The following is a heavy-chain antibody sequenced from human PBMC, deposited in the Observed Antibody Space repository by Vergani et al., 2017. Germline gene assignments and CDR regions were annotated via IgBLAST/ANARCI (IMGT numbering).Heavy chain of an antibody. J-gene: IGHJ4*02. D-gene: IGHD5-12*01. CDR3: ARWFGGGYDSVDNYFDY. Sequence: QLQLQESGPGLVKPSETLSLTCTVSGGSISSYYWSWIRQPPGKGLEWIGYIYYSGSTNYNPSLKSRVTISVDTSKNQFSLKLSSVTAADTAVYYCARWFGGGYDSVDNYFDYWGQGTLVTVSS. CDR1: GGSISSYY. V-gene: IGHV4-59*12. CDR2: IYYSGST.